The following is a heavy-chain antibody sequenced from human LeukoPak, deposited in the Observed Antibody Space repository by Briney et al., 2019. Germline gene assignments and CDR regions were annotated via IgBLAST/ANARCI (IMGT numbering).Heavy chain of an antibody. J-gene: IGHJ4*02. CDR2: ISSSSSTI. CDR1: GFTFSSYS. V-gene: IGHV3-48*01. D-gene: IGHD3-10*01. CDR3: AREGGYYGSGSYYNFDY. Sequence: GGSLRLSCAASGFTFSSYSMNWVRQAPGKGLEWVSYISSSSSTIYYADSVKGRFTISRDNAKNSLYLQMSSLRSEDTAVYYCAREGGYYGSGSYYNFDYWGQGTLVTVSS.